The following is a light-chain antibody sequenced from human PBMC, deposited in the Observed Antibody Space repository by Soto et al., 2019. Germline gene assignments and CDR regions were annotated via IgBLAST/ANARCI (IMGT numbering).Light chain of an antibody. CDR3: QSYDTTLSGLV. CDR2: DNI. J-gene: IGLJ3*02. V-gene: IGLV1-40*01. Sequence: QSVLTQPPSVSGAPGQRVTISCTGSASNLGAKYAVHWYQHLPGTAPKLLIYDNIHRPSGVPDRLSGSKSDTSASLAITGLQAEDEADYYCQSYDTTLSGLVFGGGTKLTVL. CDR1: ASNLGAKYA.